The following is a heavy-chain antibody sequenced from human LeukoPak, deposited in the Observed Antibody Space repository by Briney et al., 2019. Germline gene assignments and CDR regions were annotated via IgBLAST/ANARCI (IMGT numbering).Heavy chain of an antibody. J-gene: IGHJ6*02. V-gene: IGHV3-64*01. CDR1: GFTFSSYA. D-gene: IGHD1-1*01. CDR3: ARDSETETGWYYYGMDV. Sequence: PGGSLRLSCAASGFTFSSYAMHWVRQAPGKGLEYVSAMSSNGGTTDYANSVKGRFTISRDNSKNTLYLQMGSLRAEDMAVYYCARDSETETGWYYYGMDVWGQGTTVTVSS. CDR2: MSSNGGTT.